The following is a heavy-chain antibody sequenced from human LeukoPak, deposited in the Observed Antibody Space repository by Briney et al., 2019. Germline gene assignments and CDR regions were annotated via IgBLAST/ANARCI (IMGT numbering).Heavy chain of an antibody. V-gene: IGHV5-51*01. Sequence: GESLQISCKGSGYSFTSYWIGWVRPLPGKGLEWMGIIYPGDSDTRYSPSFQGQVTISADKSISTAYLQWSSLKASDTAMYYCARFTSVVVVPAAIEHYYGMDVWGQGTTVTVSS. CDR1: GYSFTSYW. CDR3: ARFTSVVVVPAAIEHYYGMDV. J-gene: IGHJ6*02. D-gene: IGHD2-2*01. CDR2: IYPGDSDT.